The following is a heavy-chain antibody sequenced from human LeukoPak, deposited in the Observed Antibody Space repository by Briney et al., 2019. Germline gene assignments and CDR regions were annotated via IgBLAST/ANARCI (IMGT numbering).Heavy chain of an antibody. CDR3: AAVGVFTPIIDY. Sequence: SETLSLTCTVSGGSISSYYWSWIRQPPGKGLEWIGYIYYSGSTNYNPSLKSRVTISVDTSKNQFSLKLSSVTAADTAVYYCAAVGVFTPIIDYGGQGPLVTVSS. J-gene: IGHJ4*02. CDR2: IYYSGST. CDR1: GGSISSYY. D-gene: IGHD3-3*01. V-gene: IGHV4-59*01.